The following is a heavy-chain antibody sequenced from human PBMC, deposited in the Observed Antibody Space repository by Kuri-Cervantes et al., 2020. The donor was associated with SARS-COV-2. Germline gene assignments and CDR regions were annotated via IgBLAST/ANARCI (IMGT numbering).Heavy chain of an antibody. D-gene: IGHD5-18*01. Sequence: GESLKISCAASGFTFSSYSMNWVRQAPGKGLEWVSSISSSSSYIYYADSVKGRFTISRDNAKNSLYLQMNSLRAEDTAVYYCARAYSYGSLSFGWRDYWGQGTLVTVSS. J-gene: IGHJ4*02. CDR2: ISSSSSYI. CDR1: GFTFSSYS. CDR3: ARAYSYGSLSFGWRDY. V-gene: IGHV3-21*01.